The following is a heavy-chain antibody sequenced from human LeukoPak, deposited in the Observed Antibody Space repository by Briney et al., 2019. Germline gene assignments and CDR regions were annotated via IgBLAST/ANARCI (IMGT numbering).Heavy chain of an antibody. V-gene: IGHV4-34*01. Sequence: SETLSLTCAVYGGSFSGYYWSWIRQPPGKGLEWIGEINHSGSTNYNPSLKSRVTISVDTSKNQFSLKLSSVTAADTAVYYCTRIPLLRLSFGEFNYYYYGMDVWGQGTTVTVSS. D-gene: IGHD3-10*01. CDR3: TRIPLLRLSFGEFNYYYYGMDV. CDR1: GGSFSGYY. CDR2: INHSGST. J-gene: IGHJ6*02.